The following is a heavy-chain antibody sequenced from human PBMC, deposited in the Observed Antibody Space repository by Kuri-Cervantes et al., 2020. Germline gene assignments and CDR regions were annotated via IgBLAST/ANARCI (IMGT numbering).Heavy chain of an antibody. D-gene: IGHD2-21*02. Sequence: ESLKISCHVYGGYFSGFYWSWIRQPPGKGLEWIGEINHSGSTNYNPSLKSRVTISVDTSKNQFSLKLSSVTAADTAVYYCARGPPYIVVVTAPRQQDAFDIWGQGTMVTVSS. J-gene: IGHJ3*02. CDR1: GGYFSGFY. CDR3: ARGPPYIVVVTAPRQQDAFDI. CDR2: INHSGST. V-gene: IGHV4-34*01.